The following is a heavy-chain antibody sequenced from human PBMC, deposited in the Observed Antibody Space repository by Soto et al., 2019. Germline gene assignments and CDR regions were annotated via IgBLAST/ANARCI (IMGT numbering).Heavy chain of an antibody. CDR2: ISGSGGST. CDR3: VKSGQNYYYYGMDV. V-gene: IGHV3-23*01. J-gene: IGHJ6*02. CDR1: GFTFSSYA. Sequence: GGSLRLSCAASGFTFSSYAMSWVRQAPGKGLEWVSAISGSGGSTYYADSVKGRFTISRDNSKNTLYLQMNSLRAEDTAVYYCVKSGQNYYYYGMDVWGQGTTVTVSS. D-gene: IGHD3-10*01.